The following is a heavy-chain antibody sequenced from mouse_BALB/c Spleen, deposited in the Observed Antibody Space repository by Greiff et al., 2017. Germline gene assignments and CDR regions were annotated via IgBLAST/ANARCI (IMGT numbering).Heavy chain of an antibody. CDR2: IFPGTGTT. J-gene: IGHJ4*01. CDR1: GYTFTSYW. V-gene: IGHV1S132*01. Sequence: VQLQESGAELVKPGASVKLSCKTSGYTFTSYWIQWVKQRPGQGLGWIGEIFPGTGTTYYNEKFKGKATLTIDTSSSTAYMQLSSLTSEDSAVYFCARSLTGTGAMDYWGQGTSVTVSS. D-gene: IGHD4-1*01. CDR3: ARSLTGTGAMDY.